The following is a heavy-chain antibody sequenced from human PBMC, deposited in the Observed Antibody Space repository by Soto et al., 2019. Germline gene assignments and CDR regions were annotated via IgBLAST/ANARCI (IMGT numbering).Heavy chain of an antibody. CDR1: GYTFTSYA. V-gene: IGHV1-3*01. CDR2: INAGNGNT. J-gene: IGHJ5*02. Sequence: GASVKVSCKASGYTFTSYAMHWVRQAPGQRLEWMGWINAGNGNTKYSQKFQGRVTITRDTSASTAYMELSSLSSEDTAVYYCARDGAYSSGWYVHWFDPWGQGTLVTVSS. CDR3: ARDGAYSSGWYVHWFDP. D-gene: IGHD6-19*01.